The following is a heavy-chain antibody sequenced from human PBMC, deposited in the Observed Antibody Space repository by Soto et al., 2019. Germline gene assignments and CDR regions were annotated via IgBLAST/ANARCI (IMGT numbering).Heavy chain of an antibody. CDR2: MNTDSGKT. V-gene: IGHV1-8*01. CDR1: GYTFTSHK. J-gene: IGHJ5*02. Sequence: QVQLVQSGAEVKKPGASVKVSCKASGYTFTSHKINWVRQATGQGLEWMGWMNTDSGKTAYVQKFQGTVTMTRNTSIVTAYLELNSLRSEATSMYYCARQHDDYWGSSNWFDPCGQGTLVNVS. CDR3: ARQHDDYWGSSNWFDP. D-gene: IGHD3-16*01.